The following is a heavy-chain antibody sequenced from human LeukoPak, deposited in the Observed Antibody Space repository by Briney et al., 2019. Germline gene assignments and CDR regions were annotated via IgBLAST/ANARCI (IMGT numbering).Heavy chain of an antibody. CDR3: ARAQFYGRTSYYYYGMDV. CDR2: IIPILGIA. J-gene: IGHJ6*02. CDR1: GGTFSSYA. Sequence: GASVKVSCKASGGTFSSYAISWVRQAPGQGLEWMGRIIPILGIANYAQKFQGRVTITADKSTSTAYMELSSLRSEDTAVYYCARAQFYGRTSYYYYGMDVWGQGTTVTVSS. D-gene: IGHD2/OR15-2a*01. V-gene: IGHV1-69*04.